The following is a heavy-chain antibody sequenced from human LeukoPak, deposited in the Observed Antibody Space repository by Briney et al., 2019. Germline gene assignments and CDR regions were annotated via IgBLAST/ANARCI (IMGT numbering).Heavy chain of an antibody. J-gene: IGHJ6*02. V-gene: IGHV3-21*01. D-gene: IGHD3-9*01. CDR2: ISSSGTYT. Sequence: GGSLRLSCASSGFTFSFYWMHWVRQAPGKGLEWVSSISSSGTYTYYTDSVKGRFTISRDNAKNSLFLQMGSLRAEDTAVYYCARARDKHYDILTGSFSYFGMDAWGQGTTVIVSS. CDR3: ARARDKHYDILTGSFSYFGMDA. CDR1: GFTFSFYW.